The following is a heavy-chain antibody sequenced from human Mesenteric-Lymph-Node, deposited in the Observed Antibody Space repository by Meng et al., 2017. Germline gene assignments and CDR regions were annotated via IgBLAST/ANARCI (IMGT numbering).Heavy chain of an antibody. CDR2: INNDGRST. CDR1: GFTFSSYV. V-gene: IGHV3-74*01. J-gene: IGHJ4*02. D-gene: IGHD4-23*01. CDR3: ARNYDGGVDY. Sequence: EVQLVESGGGLVQPGGSLRLSCAASGFTFSSYVMYWVRQAPGKGLEWVSRINNDGRSTGYADSVKGRFTISRENAKNTLYLRMNSLRAEDTAVYYCARNYDGGVDYWGQGTLVTVSS.